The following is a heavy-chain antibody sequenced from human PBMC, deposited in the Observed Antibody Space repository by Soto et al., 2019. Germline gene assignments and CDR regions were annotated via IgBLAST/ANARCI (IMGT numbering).Heavy chain of an antibody. V-gene: IGHV3-7*05. CDR3: ARGVSWGHFDN. CDR1: GFSFRDYW. CDR2: IKYDGSES. D-gene: IGHD7-27*01. Sequence: EAQSVESGGGLVQPGGSLRLSCVMSGFSFRDYWVAWVRQAPGKGLAWVASIKYDGSESKYVDSVKGRFTISRDNAKNSLYLQMTSLSADDTAVYYCARGVSWGHFDNWGQGSLVTGSS. J-gene: IGHJ4*02.